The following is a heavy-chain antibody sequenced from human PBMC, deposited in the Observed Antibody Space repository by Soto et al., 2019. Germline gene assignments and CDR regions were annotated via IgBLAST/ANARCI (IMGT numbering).Heavy chain of an antibody. D-gene: IGHD6-6*01. CDR2: INGDGITT. CDR1: GFTFSSYW. Sequence: EVQLVESGGGLVQPGGSLRLSCAASGFTFSSYWMHWVRQGPGKGLVWVSRINGDGITTTYAESVKGRFTISRDNAKNTLYLQMNSLRAEDTAVYYCGRGHPGAIAPRLCDSWGQGTLVTVSS. J-gene: IGHJ4*02. V-gene: IGHV3-74*01. CDR3: GRGHPGAIAPRLCDS.